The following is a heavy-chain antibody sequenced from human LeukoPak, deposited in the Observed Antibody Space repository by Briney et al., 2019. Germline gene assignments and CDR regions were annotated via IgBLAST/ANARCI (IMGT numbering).Heavy chain of an antibody. CDR1: GFTFSSYA. D-gene: IGHD3-22*01. V-gene: IGHV3-23*01. Sequence: PGGSLRLSCAASGFTFSSYAMSWVRQAPGKGLEWVSAISGSGGSTYYADSVKGRFTISRDNSKNTLYLQMNSLRAEDTAVYYCAKDPAHQPPHSSGYYKVRHYFDYWGQGTLVTVSS. CDR3: AKDPAHQPPHSSGYYKVRHYFDY. J-gene: IGHJ4*02. CDR2: ISGSGGST.